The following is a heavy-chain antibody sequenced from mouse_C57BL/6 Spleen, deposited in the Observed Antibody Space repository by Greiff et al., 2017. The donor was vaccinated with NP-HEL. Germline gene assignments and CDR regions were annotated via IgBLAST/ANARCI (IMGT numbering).Heavy chain of an antibody. D-gene: IGHD4-1*01. CDR1: GYTFTSYW. J-gene: IGHJ4*01. Sequence: EVKLQQSGTVLVRPGASVKMSCKTSGYTFTSYWMHWVKQRPGQGLEWIGAIYPGNSDTSYNQKFKGKAKLTAVTSASTAYMELSSLTNEDSAVYYCTRRNWDGDYAMDYWGQGTSVTVSS. CDR2: IYPGNSDT. CDR3: TRRNWDGDYAMDY. V-gene: IGHV1-5*01.